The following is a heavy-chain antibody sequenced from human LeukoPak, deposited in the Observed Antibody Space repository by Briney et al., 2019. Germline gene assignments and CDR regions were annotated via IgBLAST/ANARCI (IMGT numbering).Heavy chain of an antibody. CDR3: ASLGTKTGTTKVPFDY. Sequence: ASVKVSCKASGYTFTSYYMHWVRQAPGQGLGWMGIINPSGGSTSYAQKFQGRVTMTRDTSTSTVYMELSSLRSEDTAVYYCASLGTKTGTTKVPFDYWGQGTLVTVSS. CDR1: GYTFTSYY. V-gene: IGHV1-46*01. J-gene: IGHJ4*02. D-gene: IGHD1-7*01. CDR2: INPSGGST.